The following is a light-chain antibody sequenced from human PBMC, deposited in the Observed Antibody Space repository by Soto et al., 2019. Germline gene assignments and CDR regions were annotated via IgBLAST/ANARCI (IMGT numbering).Light chain of an antibody. CDR3: CSYAGDSYV. J-gene: IGLJ1*01. Sequence: QSVLTQTASLSGSPGQSITISRTGTSSDVGNYNLVSWYQQHPGKAPKLMIYDVSKRPSGVSNRFSGSKSGNTASLTISGLQADDEADYYCCSYAGDSYVFGTGTKVTVL. V-gene: IGLV2-23*02. CDR2: DVS. CDR1: SSDVGNYNL.